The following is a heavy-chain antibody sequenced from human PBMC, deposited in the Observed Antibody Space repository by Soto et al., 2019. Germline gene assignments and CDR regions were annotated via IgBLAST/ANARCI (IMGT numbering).Heavy chain of an antibody. CDR1: GETLSSYA. Sequence: SVKVSCKASGETLSSYAISWGRQAPGQGLEWMGGIIPIFGTANYSQKFQGRVTITADESTSTAYMELSSLRSEDTAVYYCARGGGYELFDYWGQGTQVTGSS. D-gene: IGHD5-12*01. J-gene: IGHJ4*02. V-gene: IGHV1-69*01. CDR3: ARGGGYELFDY. CDR2: IIPIFGTA.